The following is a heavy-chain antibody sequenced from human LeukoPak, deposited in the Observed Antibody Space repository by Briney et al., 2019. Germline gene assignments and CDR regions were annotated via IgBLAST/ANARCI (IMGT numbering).Heavy chain of an antibody. D-gene: IGHD5-12*01. V-gene: IGHV3-9*03. CDR3: AKDGGYSGYDGAFDI. Sequence: GGSLRLSCAASGFTFDDYAMHWVRHAPGKGLEWVSGISWNSGSIGYADTVKGRFTISRDNAKNSLYLQMNSLRAEDMALYYCAKDGGYSGYDGAFDIWGQGTMVTVSS. CDR1: GFTFDDYA. J-gene: IGHJ3*02. CDR2: ISWNSGSI.